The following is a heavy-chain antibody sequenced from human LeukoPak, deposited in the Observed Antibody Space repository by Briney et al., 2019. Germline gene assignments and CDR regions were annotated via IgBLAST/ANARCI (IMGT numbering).Heavy chain of an antibody. CDR1: GFTFSSYS. V-gene: IGHV3-21*01. CDR3: ARDPTRIATYGVGYYCYGMDV. Sequence: GGSLRLSCAASGFTFSSYSMNWVRQAPGKGLEWVSSISSSSSYIYYADSVKGRFTISRDNAKNSLYLQINSLRAEDTAVYYCARDPTRIATYGVGYYCYGMDVWGQGTTVSVSS. D-gene: IGHD6-13*01. J-gene: IGHJ6*02. CDR2: ISSSSSYI.